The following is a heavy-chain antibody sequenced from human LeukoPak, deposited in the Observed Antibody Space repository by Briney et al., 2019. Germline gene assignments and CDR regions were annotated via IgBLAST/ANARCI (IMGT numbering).Heavy chain of an antibody. Sequence: ASVKVSCKASGYTFTGYYMHWVRQAPGQGLERMGWINPNSGGTNYAQKFQGRVTMTRDTSISTAYMELSRLRSDDTAVYYCARIYYYDSSGYYNLPFDYWGQGTLVTVSS. CDR1: GYTFTGYY. D-gene: IGHD3-22*01. V-gene: IGHV1-2*02. CDR3: ARIYYYDSSGYYNLPFDY. CDR2: INPNSGGT. J-gene: IGHJ4*02.